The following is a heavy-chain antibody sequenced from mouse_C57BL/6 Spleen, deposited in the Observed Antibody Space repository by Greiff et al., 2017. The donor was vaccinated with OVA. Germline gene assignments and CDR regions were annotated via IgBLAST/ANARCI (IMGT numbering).Heavy chain of an antibody. J-gene: IGHJ1*03. V-gene: IGHV10-1*01. CDR2: IRSKSNNYAT. D-gene: IGHD2-3*01. Sequence: EVKLVESGGGLVQPKGSLKLSCAASGFSFNTYAMNWVRQAPGKGLEWVARIRSKSNNYATYYADSVKDRFTISRDDSESMLYLQMNNLKTEDTAMYYCVRQNIYDGYLYWYFDVWGTGTTVTVSS. CDR3: VRQNIYDGYLYWYFDV. CDR1: GFSFNTYA.